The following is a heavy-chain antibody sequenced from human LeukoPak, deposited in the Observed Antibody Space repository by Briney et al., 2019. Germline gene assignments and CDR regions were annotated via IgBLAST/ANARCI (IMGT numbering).Heavy chain of an antibody. J-gene: IGHJ4*02. CDR2: MSSDGNAM. D-gene: IGHD3-22*01. V-gene: IGHV3-30-3*01. Sequence: GGSLRLSCAASGFTFTAYLIHWVRQAPGKGLEWVAVMSSDGNAMFYADSVKGRFTISRDNSKNTLYLQMNSLRAEDMAVYYCVRESEYDHSASFDYWGQGTLVTVSS. CDR3: VRESEYDHSASFDY. CDR1: GFTFTAYL.